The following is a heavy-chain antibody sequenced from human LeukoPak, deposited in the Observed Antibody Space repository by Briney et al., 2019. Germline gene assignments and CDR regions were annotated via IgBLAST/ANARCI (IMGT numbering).Heavy chain of an antibody. V-gene: IGHV4-59*01. CDR3: ARDRRYGSGSYTLDY. D-gene: IGHD3-10*01. CDR2: IYYSGST. Sequence: PSETPSLTCTVSGGSISSYYWSWIRQPPGKGLEWIGYIYYSGSTNYNPSLKSRVTISVDTSKNQFSLKLSSVTAADTAVYYCARDRRYGSGSYTLDYWGQGTLVTVSS. J-gene: IGHJ4*02. CDR1: GGSISSYY.